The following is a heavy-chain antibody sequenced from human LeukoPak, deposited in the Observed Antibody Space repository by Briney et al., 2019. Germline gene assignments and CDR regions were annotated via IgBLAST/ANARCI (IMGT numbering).Heavy chain of an antibody. CDR1: GGSISSGFYS. J-gene: IGHJ5*02. V-gene: IGHV4-39*01. CDR3: ARHPTGFPNWFDP. Sequence: SETLSLSCSVSGGSISSGFYSWGWIRQPPGKGLERIGSIYKTGSTYNPSLKSRVTISVDTSKNQLSLKLSSVTAADTAVYFCARHPTGFPNWFDPWGQGTLVTVSS. CDR2: IYKTGST. D-gene: IGHD3-10*01.